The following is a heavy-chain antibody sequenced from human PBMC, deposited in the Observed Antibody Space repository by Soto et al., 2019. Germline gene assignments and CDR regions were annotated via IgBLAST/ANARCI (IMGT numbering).Heavy chain of an antibody. J-gene: IGHJ4*02. CDR1: GFTFSEHA. CDR2: VSARGGST. CDR3: AKKSAGRFLNWDFDL. V-gene: IGHV3-23*01. D-gene: IGHD7-27*01. Sequence: VQLLESGGGLVQPGGSLRLSCAASGFTFSEHAISWVRQAPGKGLEWVSVVSARGGSTYYTDSVKGRFNISKDSSSNTVYLQMNSLKSEDTAVYYCAKKSAGRFLNWDFDLWGQGTLVTVSS.